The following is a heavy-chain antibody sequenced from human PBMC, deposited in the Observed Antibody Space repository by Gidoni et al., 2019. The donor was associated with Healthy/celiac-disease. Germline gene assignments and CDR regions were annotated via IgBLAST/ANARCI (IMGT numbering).Heavy chain of an antibody. J-gene: IGHJ4*02. D-gene: IGHD3-9*01. V-gene: IGHV4-39*01. CDR3: ARHDDWYVGY. CDR2: IYYSGST. CDR1: GGSISSSSYY. Sequence: QLQLQESGPGLVKPSATLSLTCTVSGGSISSSSYYWGWIRQPPGKGLEWIGSIYYSGSTYYNPSLKSRVTISVDTSKNQFSLKLSSVTAADTAVYYCARHDDWYVGYWGQGTLVTVSS.